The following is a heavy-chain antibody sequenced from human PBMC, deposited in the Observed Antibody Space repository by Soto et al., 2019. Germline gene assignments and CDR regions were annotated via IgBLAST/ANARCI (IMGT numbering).Heavy chain of an antibody. Sequence: GGSLRLSCAASGFTFSSYGMHWVRQAPGKGLEWVAVIWYDGSNKYYADSVKGRFTISRDNSKNTLYLQMNSLRAEDTAVYYCASSAARLSVDLDYWGQGTLVTVSS. CDR2: IWYDGSNK. CDR3: ASSAARLSVDLDY. J-gene: IGHJ4*02. V-gene: IGHV3-33*01. D-gene: IGHD6-6*01. CDR1: GFTFSSYG.